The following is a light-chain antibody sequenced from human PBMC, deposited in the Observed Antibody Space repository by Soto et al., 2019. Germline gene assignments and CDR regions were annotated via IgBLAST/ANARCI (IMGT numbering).Light chain of an antibody. J-gene: IGKJ4*01. CDR1: QSVSSY. CDR3: QQRSNWLLT. Sequence: EIVLTQSPATLSLSPGERATLSCRASQSVSSYLAWYQQKPGQAPRLLIYDASNRATGLPARFSGSGSGTDFTLTICSLEPEDFADYYCQQRSNWLLTFGGGTKVEIK. CDR2: DAS. V-gene: IGKV3-11*01.